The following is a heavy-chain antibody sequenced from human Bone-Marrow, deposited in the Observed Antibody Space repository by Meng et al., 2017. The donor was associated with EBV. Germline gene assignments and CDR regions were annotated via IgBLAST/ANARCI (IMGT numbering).Heavy chain of an antibody. J-gene: IGHJ4*02. D-gene: IGHD6-13*01. CDR3: ARYLGYTSSCHDY. V-gene: IGHV1-18*01. Sequence: VQLGQCGFEVKKPCASAKASCKTSGYAFTIYAISWVRQAPGQGLEWMGWISADKANRNYAQKCQDRVTLTTDTSTRTAYMELRSLRSDDTAIYFCARYLGYTSSCHDYWGQGTLVTVSS. CDR1: GYAFTIYA. CDR2: ISADKANR.